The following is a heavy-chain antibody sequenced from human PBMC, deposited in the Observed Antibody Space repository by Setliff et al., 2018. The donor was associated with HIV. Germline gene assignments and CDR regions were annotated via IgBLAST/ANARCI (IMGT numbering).Heavy chain of an antibody. D-gene: IGHD3-10*01. CDR2: ISYDGTNK. V-gene: IGHV3-30*03. Sequence: GGSLRLSCAASGFTFSSYGMHWVRQAPGKGLEWVAVISYDGTNKYYADSVKGRFTISRDNSKNTVYLQMNSLRPEDTAVYYCARVRLYNNALDYWGQGTLVTVSS. J-gene: IGHJ4*02. CDR1: GFTFSSYG. CDR3: ARVRLYNNALDY.